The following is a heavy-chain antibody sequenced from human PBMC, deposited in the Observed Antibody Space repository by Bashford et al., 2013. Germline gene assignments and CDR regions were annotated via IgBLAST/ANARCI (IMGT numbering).Heavy chain of an antibody. Sequence: ASVKVSCKASGYTFTGYYMHWVRQAPGQGLEWMGWINPNSGGTNYAQKFQGRVTMTRDTSISTAYMELSRLRSDDTAVYYCARGASGYYLSGGYWGQGTLVTVSS. CDR1: GYTFTGYY. V-gene: IGHV1-2*02. D-gene: IGHD3-22*01. CDR3: ARGASGYYLSGGY. J-gene: IGHJ4*02. CDR2: INPNSGGT.